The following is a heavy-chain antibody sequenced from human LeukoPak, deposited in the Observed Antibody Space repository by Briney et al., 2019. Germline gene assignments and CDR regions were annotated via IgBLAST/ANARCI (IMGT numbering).Heavy chain of an antibody. CDR2: ISGSGGRT. V-gene: IGHV3-23*01. CDR3: ANGRDYFDY. Sequence: GSLRLSCAASGFTFSSYAMSWVRQAPGKGLEWVSAISGSGGRTYYADSVKGGLTISRDNSKNPLYLQMNSLRAEDTAVYYCANGRDYFDYWGQGTLVTVSS. CDR1: GFTFSSYA. J-gene: IGHJ4*02.